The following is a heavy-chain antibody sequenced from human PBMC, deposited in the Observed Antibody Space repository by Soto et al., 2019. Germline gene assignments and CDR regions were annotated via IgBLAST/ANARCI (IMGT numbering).Heavy chain of an antibody. D-gene: IGHD3-10*01. CDR1: GYTFTSYG. Sequence: QVQLVQSGAEVKKPGASVKVSCKASGYTFTSYGISWVRQAPGQGLEWMGWINVYHGNTNYAQKLQGRVTMTTDTSTSTASLDLRSLRSDGTAVYFCARDTSRGEYDYGGQGNLVTVSS. CDR2: INVYHGNT. J-gene: IGHJ4*02. V-gene: IGHV1-18*01. CDR3: ARDTSRGEYDY.